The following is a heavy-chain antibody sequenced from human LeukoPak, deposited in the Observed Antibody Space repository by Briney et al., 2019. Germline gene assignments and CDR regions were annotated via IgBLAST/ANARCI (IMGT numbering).Heavy chain of an antibody. CDR3: ARDIWFYDSGGLD. J-gene: IGHJ4*02. CDR1: GFTFSNYP. D-gene: IGHD3-22*01. V-gene: IGHV3-21*01. Sequence: GGSLRLSCVGSGFTFSNYPMSWVRQAPGKGLEWVSTISSSSSYIYYADSVRGRFTISRDNATNSLFLQMNSLRADHTAVYFCARDIWFYDSGGLDWGQGTLVTVSS. CDR2: ISSSSSYI.